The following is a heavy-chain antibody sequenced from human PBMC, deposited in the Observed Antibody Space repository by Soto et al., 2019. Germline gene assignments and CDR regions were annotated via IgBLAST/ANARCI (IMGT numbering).Heavy chain of an antibody. J-gene: IGHJ4*02. Sequence: GSLRLSCAASGLTFSNYGRHWVRQAPGKGLEWVAHISYDGSNEHYVDSVKGRFTISRDNSKNTLYLQMTSLRAEDTAVYYCAEDSYYHDSTGYYIFDYWGQGTLVTVSS. V-gene: IGHV3-30*18. CDR1: GLTFSNYG. CDR3: AEDSYYHDSTGYYIFDY. CDR2: ISYDGSNE. D-gene: IGHD3-22*01.